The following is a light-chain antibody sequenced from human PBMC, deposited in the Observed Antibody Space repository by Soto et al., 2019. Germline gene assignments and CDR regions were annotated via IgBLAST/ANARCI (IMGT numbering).Light chain of an antibody. CDR2: DVS. CDR1: QSISDS. V-gene: IGKV1-5*01. CDR3: QQYNGYSRT. Sequence: DIQAPKSPTSLSASVGSRHPISCRASQSISDSLAWYQQKPGKAPYLLISDVSSFERGVPSRFIGSGSWTEFTLTIISMQPDDFLTIYCQQYNGYSRTFGQGTKVDIK. J-gene: IGKJ1*01.